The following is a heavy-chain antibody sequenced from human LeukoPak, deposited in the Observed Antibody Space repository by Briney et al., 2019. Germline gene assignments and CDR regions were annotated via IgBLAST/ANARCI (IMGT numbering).Heavy chain of an antibody. Sequence: SETLSLTCAVYGGSFSGYYWSWIRQPPGKGLEWIGEINHSGSTNYNPSLKSRVTISVDTSKNQSSLKLSSVTAADTAVYYCARGLGSGSYYFDYWGQGTLVTVSS. CDR3: ARGLGSGSYYFDY. CDR2: INHSGST. J-gene: IGHJ4*02. CDR1: GGSFSGYY. D-gene: IGHD5-12*01. V-gene: IGHV4-34*01.